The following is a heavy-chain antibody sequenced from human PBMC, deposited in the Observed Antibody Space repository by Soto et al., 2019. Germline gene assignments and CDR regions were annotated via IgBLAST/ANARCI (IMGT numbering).Heavy chain of an antibody. CDR2: ISYDGSNK. CDR3: AKDNNIVVVPAAYLRTYGMDV. CDR1: GFTFSSYG. D-gene: IGHD2-2*01. J-gene: IGHJ6*02. Sequence: QVQLVESGGGVVQPGRSLRLSCAASGFTFSSYGMHGVRQAPGKGLEWVAVISYDGSNKYYAASVKGRFTISRDNYKTTLYLQMNSLRAEDTAVYYCAKDNNIVVVPAAYLRTYGMDVWGQGTTVTVSS. V-gene: IGHV3-30*18.